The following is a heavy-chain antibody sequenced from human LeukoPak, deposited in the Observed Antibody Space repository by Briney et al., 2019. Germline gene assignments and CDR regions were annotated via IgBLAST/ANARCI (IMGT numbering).Heavy chain of an antibody. Sequence: GASVKISCKASGYTFSSFDINWVRQAPGQGLEWMGWMNPNSGNSGFAQKFQGRVTMTRNTSISTAYMELSSLRSEDTAVYYCATVSYDSSGYRHAFDIWGQGTMVTVSS. D-gene: IGHD3-22*01. CDR1: GYTFSSFD. CDR3: ATVSYDSSGYRHAFDI. V-gene: IGHV1-8*01. J-gene: IGHJ3*02. CDR2: MNPNSGNS.